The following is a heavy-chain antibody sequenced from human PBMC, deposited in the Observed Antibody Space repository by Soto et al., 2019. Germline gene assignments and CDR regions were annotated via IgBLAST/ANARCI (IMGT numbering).Heavy chain of an antibody. CDR2: IYHAGSV. Sequence: SETLSLTCAVSGYSIASGYYWAWIRQSPGKGLDWIGSIYHAGSVYYNPSLNSRVAVSLDTSNNHFSLKLTSVTAADTAVYYCARTFDYYGMDVWGQGTTVTVS. J-gene: IGHJ6*02. CDR1: GYSIASGYY. CDR3: ARTFDYYGMDV. V-gene: IGHV4-38-2*01.